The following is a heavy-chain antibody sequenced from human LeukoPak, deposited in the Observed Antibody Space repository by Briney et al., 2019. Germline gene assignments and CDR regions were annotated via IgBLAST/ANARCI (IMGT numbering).Heavy chain of an antibody. CDR1: GGSFSGYY. CDR3: ASVVVPAAPVFDY. Sequence: SETLSLTCAVYGGSFSGYYWSRIRQPPGKGLEWIGEINHSGSTNYNPSLKSRVTISVDTSKNQFSLKLSSVTAADTAVYYCASVVVPAAPVFDYWGQGTLVTVSS. D-gene: IGHD2-2*01. V-gene: IGHV4-34*01. J-gene: IGHJ4*02. CDR2: INHSGST.